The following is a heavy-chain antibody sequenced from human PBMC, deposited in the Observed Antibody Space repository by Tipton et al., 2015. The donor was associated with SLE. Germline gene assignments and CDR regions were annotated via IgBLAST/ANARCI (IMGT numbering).Heavy chain of an antibody. J-gene: IGHJ4*02. CDR3: ARPTNCGGDCYDLGFDL. CDR2: ITPILDIA. Sequence: QSGAEVKKPGSSVKVSCKASGGTFSSYGIGWVRQAPGQGLEWMGRITPILDIASYAQKFHDRVTITADKSTSTAYMELSSLRSEDTAVYYCARPTNCGGDCYDLGFDLWGQGTQVTVSS. V-gene: IGHV1-69*04. CDR1: GGTFSSYG. D-gene: IGHD2-21*01.